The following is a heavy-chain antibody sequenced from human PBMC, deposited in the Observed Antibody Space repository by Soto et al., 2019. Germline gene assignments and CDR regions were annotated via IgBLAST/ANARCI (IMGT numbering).Heavy chain of an antibody. D-gene: IGHD2-15*01. J-gene: IGHJ4*02. V-gene: IGHV4-34*09. CDR3: VGGHCSGGSCYGLYDY. Sequence: SETLSLTCAVYGGSFSGYYWSWIRQPPGKGLEWIGYIYYSGSTYYNPSLKSRVTILVDTSKNQFSLKLSSVTAADTAVYYCVGGHCSGGSCYGLYDYWGQGTLVTVSS. CDR1: GGSFSGYY. CDR2: IYYSGST.